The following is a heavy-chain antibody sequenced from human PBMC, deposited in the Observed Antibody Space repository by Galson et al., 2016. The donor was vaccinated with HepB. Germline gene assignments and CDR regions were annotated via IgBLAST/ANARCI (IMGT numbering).Heavy chain of an antibody. V-gene: IGHV3-7*01. CDR2: IKQDGSEK. D-gene: IGHD6-13*01. CDR3: ARVGIGSSWYFDY. Sequence: SLRLSCAASGFTFSSYEMNWVRQAPGEGLEWVAIIKQDGSEKYYVDSVKGRFTISRDNAKKSLYLQMNSLRAEDTAVYYCARVGIGSSWYFDYWGQGTLVTVSS. J-gene: IGHJ4*02. CDR1: GFTFSSYE.